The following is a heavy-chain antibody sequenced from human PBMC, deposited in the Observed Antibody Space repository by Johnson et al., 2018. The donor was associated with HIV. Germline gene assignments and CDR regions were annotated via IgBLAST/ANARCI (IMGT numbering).Heavy chain of an antibody. CDR2: IYSGGST. Sequence: VQLVESGGGLVKPGGSLRLSCAASGFVFSDYMSWVRQAPGKGLEWVSVIYSGGSTYYADSMKGRFTISRDNSKNSLYLQMNSLRPEDTALYYCARGASPYYDILTGAGAFDIWGQGTMVTVSS. J-gene: IGHJ3*02. V-gene: IGHV3-66*02. CDR1: GFVFSDY. CDR3: ARGASPYYDILTGAGAFDI. D-gene: IGHD3-9*01.